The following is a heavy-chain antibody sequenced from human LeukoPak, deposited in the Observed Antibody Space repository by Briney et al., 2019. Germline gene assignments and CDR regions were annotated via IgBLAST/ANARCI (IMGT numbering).Heavy chain of an antibody. Sequence: GGSLRLSCAASGFTFSIFAMSWVRQAPGKGLEWVSSISGGGGSTFYADSVRGRLTISRDNSKNTLYLQVNSLSAGDTAVYYCAKDYSGSYYYFDFWGQGTLVTVSS. CDR1: GFTFSIFA. V-gene: IGHV3-23*01. J-gene: IGHJ4*02. D-gene: IGHD1-26*01. CDR2: ISGGGGST. CDR3: AKDYSGSYYYFDF.